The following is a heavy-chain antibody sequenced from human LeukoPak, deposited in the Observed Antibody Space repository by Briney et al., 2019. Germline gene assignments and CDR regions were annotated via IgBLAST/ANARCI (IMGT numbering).Heavy chain of an antibody. Sequence: SETLSLTCAVYGGSFRGCYWSWIRQPPVKGLEWIGEINHSGSTNYNPSLKSRVTISVDTSKNQFSLKLSSVTAADTAVYYCARGSTVERFLEWFPTYYFDYWGQGTLVTVSS. CDR1: GGSFRGCY. D-gene: IGHD3-3*01. CDR2: INHSGST. J-gene: IGHJ4*02. V-gene: IGHV4-34*01. CDR3: ARGSTVERFLEWFPTYYFDY.